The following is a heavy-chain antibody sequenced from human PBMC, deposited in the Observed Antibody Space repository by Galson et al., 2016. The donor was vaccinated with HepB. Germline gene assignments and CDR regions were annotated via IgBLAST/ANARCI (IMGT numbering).Heavy chain of an antibody. J-gene: IGHJ6*02. Sequence: SLRLSCAASGFTLANYAMSWVRQTPGKGLEWVSGISGGGGSTYVANSVKGRFTISRDISKSALYLQMNSLRGEDAGVYYCVKVHDITLNHLLGALDVWGQGTTVAVSS. CDR3: VKVHDITLNHLLGALDV. CDR1: GFTLANYA. D-gene: IGHD1-20*01. CDR2: ISGGGGST. V-gene: IGHV3-23*01.